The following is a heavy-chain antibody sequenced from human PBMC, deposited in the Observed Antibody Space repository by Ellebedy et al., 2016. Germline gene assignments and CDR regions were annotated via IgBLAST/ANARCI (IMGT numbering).Heavy chain of an antibody. CDR1: GFSFRSYG. V-gene: IGHV3-33*03. CDR3: ASGRCSGERCYLDY. J-gene: IGHJ4*02. Sequence: GESLKISCAASGFSFRSYGMHWVRQAPGKGLEWVAVIWYDGSNKYYADSVKGRFTISRDNSKNTLFLQMNSLRAEDTAVYYCASGRCSGERCYLDYWGQGTLVTVSS. D-gene: IGHD2-15*01. CDR2: IWYDGSNK.